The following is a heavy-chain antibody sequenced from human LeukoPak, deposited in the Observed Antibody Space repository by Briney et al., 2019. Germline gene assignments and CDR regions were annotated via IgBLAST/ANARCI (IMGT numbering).Heavy chain of an antibody. CDR2: ISSSGGYI. V-gene: IGHV3-21*01. CDR3: AGGASDFDI. D-gene: IGHD1-26*01. Sequence: GGSLRLSCAASGFTFSIYSMNWVRQAPGEGLEWVSSISSSGGYIYCADSVKGRFTISRDNAKNSLYLQMNSLRDEDTAVYYCAGGASDFDIWGQGTMVTVSS. J-gene: IGHJ3*02. CDR1: GFTFSIYS.